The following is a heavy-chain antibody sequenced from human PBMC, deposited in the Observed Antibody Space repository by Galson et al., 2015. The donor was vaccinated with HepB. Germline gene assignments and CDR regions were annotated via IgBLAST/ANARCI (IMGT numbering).Heavy chain of an antibody. CDR3: ARDSTYYDYVWGSPPHFDY. CDR2: ISYDGSNK. J-gene: IGHJ4*02. CDR1: GFTFSSYA. Sequence: SLRLSCAASGFTFSSYAMHWVRQAPGKGLEWVAVISYDGSNKYYADSVKGRFTISRDNSKNTLYLQMNSLRAEDTAVYYCARDSTYYDYVWGSPPHFDYWGQGTLVTVSP. V-gene: IGHV3-30-3*01. D-gene: IGHD3-16*01.